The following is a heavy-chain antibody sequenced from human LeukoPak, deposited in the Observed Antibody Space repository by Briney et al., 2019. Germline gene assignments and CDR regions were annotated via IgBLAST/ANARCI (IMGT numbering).Heavy chain of an antibody. D-gene: IGHD1-26*01. CDR2: ISGSGSNK. Sequence: GGSLRLFCAVSGVTFRNYAFSWVRQARGKGLVWVSIISGSGSNKHYADSVKGRFTISRDNSKNTLYLEMNSLRVEDTAVYYCAKDRTEVGPTNCNYWGQGTLVT. J-gene: IGHJ4*02. V-gene: IGHV3-23*01. CDR1: GVTFRNYA. CDR3: AKDRTEVGPTNCNY.